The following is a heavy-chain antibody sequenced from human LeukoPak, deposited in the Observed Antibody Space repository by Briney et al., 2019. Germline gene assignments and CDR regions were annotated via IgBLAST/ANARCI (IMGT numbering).Heavy chain of an antibody. CDR3: AKAFPFSGWYRAGWFDP. CDR2: ISYDGSNK. D-gene: IGHD6-19*01. V-gene: IGHV3-30*18. J-gene: IGHJ5*02. Sequence: PGGSLRLSCAASGFIFSNYGMHWVRQAPGKGLEWVAVISYDGSNKYYADSVKGRFTISRDNSKNTLYLQMNSLRAEDTAVYYCAKAFPFSGWYRAGWFDPWGQGTLVTVSS. CDR1: GFIFSNYG.